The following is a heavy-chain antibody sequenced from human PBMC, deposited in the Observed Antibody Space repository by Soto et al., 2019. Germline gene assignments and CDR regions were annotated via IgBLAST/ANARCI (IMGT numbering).Heavy chain of an antibody. V-gene: IGHV2-26*01. D-gene: IGHD2-15*01. Sequence: QVTLKESGPVLVKPTETLTLTCTVSGFSLSNAAMGVSWIRQPPGKALEWLAHIFSNDERRFSTSLKNRLTISKDTFNSQVVLTMTNMDPVDTATYYCAQTEDGGRSRTPAGWFDAWGQGPLVTVSS. J-gene: IGHJ5*02. CDR2: IFSNDER. CDR3: AQTEDGGRSRTPAGWFDA. CDR1: GFSLSNAAMG.